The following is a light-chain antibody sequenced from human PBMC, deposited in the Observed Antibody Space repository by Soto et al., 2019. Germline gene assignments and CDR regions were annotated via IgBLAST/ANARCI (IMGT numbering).Light chain of an antibody. J-gene: IGLJ2*01. V-gene: IGLV4-60*02. CDR1: SGHSSYI. CDR2: LEDTGIY. Sequence: QLVLTQSSSASASLGSSVKLTCTLSSGHSSYIIAWHQQQPGKAPRYLMKLEDTGIYNKGSGVPDRFSGSSSGADRYLTISNLQFEDEADYYCETWDRNTVVFGGGTQLTVL. CDR3: ETWDRNTVV.